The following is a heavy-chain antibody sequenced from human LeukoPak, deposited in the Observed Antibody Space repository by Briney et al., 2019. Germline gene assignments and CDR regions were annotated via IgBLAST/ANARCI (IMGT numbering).Heavy chain of an antibody. J-gene: IGHJ4*02. V-gene: IGHV3-23*01. CDR3: AKDLEYSGYDSKFDY. CDR2: ISSSGGST. Sequence: GGSLRLSCAASGFTFSNYGMSWVRQAPRKGLEWVSGISSSGGSTYYADSVKGRFTISRDNSKNTLYLQMNSLRAEDTAVYYCAKDLEYSGYDSKFDYWGQGTLVTVSS. D-gene: IGHD5-12*01. CDR1: GFTFSNYG.